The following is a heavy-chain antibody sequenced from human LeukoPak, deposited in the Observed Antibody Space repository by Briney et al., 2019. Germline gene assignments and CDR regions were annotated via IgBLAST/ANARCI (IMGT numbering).Heavy chain of an antibody. V-gene: IGHV1-2*02. CDR1: GYTFTGYY. CDR2: INPNSGGT. J-gene: IGHJ5*02. Sequence: ASVKVSCKASGYTFTGYYMHWVRQAPGQGLEWMGWINPNSGGTNYAQKFQGRDTMTRDTSISTAYMELSRLRSDDTAVYYCARDKGYCTNGVCLGSNWFDPWGQGTLVTVSS. D-gene: IGHD2-8*01. CDR3: ARDKGYCTNGVCLGSNWFDP.